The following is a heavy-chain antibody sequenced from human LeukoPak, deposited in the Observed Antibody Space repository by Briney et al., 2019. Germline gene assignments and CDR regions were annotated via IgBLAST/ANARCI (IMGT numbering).Heavy chain of an antibody. CDR3: AKDAVVVPAAMIDY. V-gene: IGHV3-23*01. CDR1: GFTFSSYA. CDR2: ISGSGGST. Sequence: GGSLRLSCAASGFTFSSYAMSWVRQAPGKGLEWVSAISGSGGSTYYADSVKGQFTISRDNSKNTLYLQMNSLRAEDTAVYYCAKDAVVVPAAMIDYWGQGTLVTVSS. J-gene: IGHJ4*02. D-gene: IGHD2-2*01.